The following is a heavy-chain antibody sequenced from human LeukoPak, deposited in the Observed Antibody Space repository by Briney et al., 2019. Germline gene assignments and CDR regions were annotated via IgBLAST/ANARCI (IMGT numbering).Heavy chain of an antibody. CDR3: ARESFAARWD. Sequence: GSLRLSCAASGFTFSSYAMSWVRQAPGKGLEWVSSISGSDGTTYYADSVKGRFTISRDNSKYTLSLQMNSLRAEDTAVYYCARESFAARWDWGQGTLVTVSS. CDR1: GFTFSSYA. CDR2: ISGSDGTT. D-gene: IGHD6-6*01. V-gene: IGHV3-23*01. J-gene: IGHJ4*02.